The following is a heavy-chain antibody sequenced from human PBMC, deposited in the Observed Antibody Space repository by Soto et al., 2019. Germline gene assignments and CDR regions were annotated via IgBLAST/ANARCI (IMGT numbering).Heavy chain of an antibody. D-gene: IGHD2-8*01. CDR1: GFTFSSYS. V-gene: IGHV3-23*01. J-gene: IGHJ6*03. Sequence: GGSLRLSCAASGFTFSSYSMNWVRQAPGKGLEWVSAISGSGGSTYYADSVKGRFTISRDNSKNTLYLQMNSLRAEDTAVYYCAKSPGDIVLMVYATNYYYYMDVWGKGTTVTVSS. CDR2: ISGSGGST. CDR3: AKSPGDIVLMVYATNYYYYMDV.